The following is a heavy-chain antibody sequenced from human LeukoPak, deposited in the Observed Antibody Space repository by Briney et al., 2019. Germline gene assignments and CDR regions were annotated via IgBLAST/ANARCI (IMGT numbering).Heavy chain of an antibody. J-gene: IGHJ5*02. CDR3: ARSHPPLYEFWDGSGYFDP. Sequence: SETLSLTCTVSGGSISSDDYYWGWIRQPPGEGLEWIGTIYHSGRTYDNPSLKSRVTLSVDTSNNQFSLRLTSVTAADTAVYFCARSHPPLYEFWDGSGYFDPWGQGTLVTVSS. V-gene: IGHV4-39*01. CDR1: GGSISSDDYY. CDR2: IYHSGRT. D-gene: IGHD3-3*01.